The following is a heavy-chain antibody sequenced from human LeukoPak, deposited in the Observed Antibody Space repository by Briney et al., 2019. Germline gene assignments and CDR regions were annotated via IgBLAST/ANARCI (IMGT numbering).Heavy chain of an antibody. V-gene: IGHV1-69*13. D-gene: IGHD3-10*01. J-gene: IGHJ4*02. CDR2: IIPIFGTA. CDR1: GGTFSSYA. CDR3: AREGDYGSDFQ. Sequence: ASVKVSCTASGGTFSSYAISWVRQAPGQGLEWMGGIIPIFGTANYAQKFQGRVTITADESTSTAYMELSSLRSEDTAVYYCAREGDYGSDFQWGQGTLVTVSS.